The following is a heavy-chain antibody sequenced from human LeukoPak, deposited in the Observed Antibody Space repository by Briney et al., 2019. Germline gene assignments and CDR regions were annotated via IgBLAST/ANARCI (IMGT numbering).Heavy chain of an antibody. CDR1: GFTFSTHG. J-gene: IGHJ4*02. V-gene: IGHV3-33*01. CDR2: IWHDGGRK. D-gene: IGHD5-12*01. Sequence: PGGSLRLSCVVSGFTFSTHGFHWVRHAPGKGLEWVSVIWHDGGRKEYADSVRCRFTIPRDNSNLYLQMNSLRAEDTAIYYCARDIGNSGFNLDYWGQGTPVTVSS. CDR3: ARDIGNSGFNLDY.